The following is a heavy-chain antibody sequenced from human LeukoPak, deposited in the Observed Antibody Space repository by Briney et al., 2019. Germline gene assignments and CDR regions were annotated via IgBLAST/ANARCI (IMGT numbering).Heavy chain of an antibody. CDR3: AKVEVYSSSWTYDYYYYGMDV. CDR1: GFTFSSYG. J-gene: IGHJ6*02. CDR2: ISYDGSNK. D-gene: IGHD6-13*01. V-gene: IGHV3-30*18. Sequence: QAGGSLRLSCAASGFTFSSYGMHWVRQAPGKGLEWVAVISYDGSNKYYADSVKGRFTISRDNSKNTLYLQMNSLRAEDTAVYYCAKVEVYSSSWTYDYYYYGMDVWGQGTTVTVSS.